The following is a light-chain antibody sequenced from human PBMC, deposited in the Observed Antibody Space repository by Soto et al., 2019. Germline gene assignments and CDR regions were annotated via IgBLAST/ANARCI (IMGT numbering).Light chain of an antibody. V-gene: IGLV2-8*01. CDR1: SSDVCGYNY. J-gene: IGLJ1*01. Sequence: QSALTQPPSASGSPGQSVTISCTGTSSDVCGYNYVSWYQQHPGKAPKLMIYEVSKRPSGVPDRFSGSKSGNTASLTVSGLQAEDEADYYCISYAGSNLLYVFGTGTKLTVL. CDR3: ISYAGSNLLYV. CDR2: EVS.